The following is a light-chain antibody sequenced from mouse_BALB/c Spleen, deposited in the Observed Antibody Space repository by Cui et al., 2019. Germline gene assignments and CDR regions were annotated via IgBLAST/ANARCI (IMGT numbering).Light chain of an antibody. CDR3: QQWSSYPPT. CDR1: SSVSY. J-gene: IGKJ2*01. Sequence: QIVLTQSPAIMSASPGEKVTMTCSASSSVSYMYWYQQKPGSSPRLLIYDTSNLACGVAVRFSGSGSGTSYSLTISRMEAEDAATYYCQQWSSYPPTFGGGTKLEIK. CDR2: DTS. V-gene: IGKV4-55*01.